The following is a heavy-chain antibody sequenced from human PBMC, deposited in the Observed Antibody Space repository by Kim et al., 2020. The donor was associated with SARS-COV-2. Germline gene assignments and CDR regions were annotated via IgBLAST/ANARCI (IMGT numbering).Heavy chain of an antibody. D-gene: IGHD2-8*01. CDR2: IDTSTGTP. V-gene: IGHV7-4-1*02. Sequence: ASVKVSCKGSGYSFTNHAINWVRQAPGQGLEWMGWIDTSTGTPTYDQGFTGRFVFSLDNPVTTAYLQITSLKTEDTALYFCARDHCTNTSCFDPWGQETLITVSS. CDR1: GYSFTNHA. J-gene: IGHJ5*02. CDR3: ARDHCTNTSCFDP.